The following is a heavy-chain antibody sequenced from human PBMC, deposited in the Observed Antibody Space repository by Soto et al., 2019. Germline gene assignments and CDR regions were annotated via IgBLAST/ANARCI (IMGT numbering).Heavy chain of an antibody. CDR2: INPNRGVT. Sequence: QVQLVQSGAEMKKPGASVKISCKASGYYFTGYYMHWVRQAPGQGLEWMGWINPNRGVTNYAQRFQGRVTMTRDTAIRTAYLEVKRLTSDDTAVYYCATNLFSSTSRGSDFDPWGQGTLVIVSS. CDR1: GYYFTGYY. V-gene: IGHV1-2*02. CDR3: ATNLFSSTSRGSDFDP. D-gene: IGHD2-2*01. J-gene: IGHJ5*02.